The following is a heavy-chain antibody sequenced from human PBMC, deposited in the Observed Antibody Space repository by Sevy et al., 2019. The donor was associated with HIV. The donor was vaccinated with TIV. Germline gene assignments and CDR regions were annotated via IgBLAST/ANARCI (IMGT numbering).Heavy chain of an antibody. V-gene: IGHV1-24*01. CDR2: FDENGEA. D-gene: IGHD3-10*01. Sequence: ASVKVSCKISGYTLRKFPIHWVRQAPEKGLEWMGGFDENGEALYAQKFQGRVTLTEDTSIDTAYMELSSLRSEDSAMYYCATDIIVGRAYWGQGTRVTVSS. J-gene: IGHJ4*02. CDR1: GYTLRKFP. CDR3: ATDIIVGRAY.